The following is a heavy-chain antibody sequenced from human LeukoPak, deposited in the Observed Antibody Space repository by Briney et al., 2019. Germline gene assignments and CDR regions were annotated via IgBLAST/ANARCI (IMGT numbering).Heavy chain of an antibody. V-gene: IGHV3-7*01. D-gene: IGHD2-2*01. CDR3: ARYQVAIDY. J-gene: IGHJ4*02. CDR1: GFTFSDYW. Sequence: GGSLRLSCAASGFTFSDYWMHWVRQAPGRGLEWVANIKQDGSERYYVDSVKGRFTITRDNAKNSLSLQMNSLRVEDTAVYYCARYQVAIDYWGQGTLVTVSA. CDR2: IKQDGSER.